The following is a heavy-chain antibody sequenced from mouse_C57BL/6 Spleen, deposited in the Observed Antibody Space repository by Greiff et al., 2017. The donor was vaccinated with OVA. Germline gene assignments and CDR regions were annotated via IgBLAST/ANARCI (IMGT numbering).Heavy chain of an antibody. CDR1: GYTFTSYW. CDR3: AREIYYGNYAWFAY. D-gene: IGHD2-1*01. Sequence: QVQLQQPGAELVKPGASVKLSCKASGYTFTSYWMHWVKQRPGQGLEWIGMIHPNSGSTNYNEKFKSKATLTVDKSSSTAYMQLSSLTSEDSAVYYCAREIYYGNYAWFAYWGQGTLVTVSA. V-gene: IGHV1-64*01. CDR2: IHPNSGST. J-gene: IGHJ3*01.